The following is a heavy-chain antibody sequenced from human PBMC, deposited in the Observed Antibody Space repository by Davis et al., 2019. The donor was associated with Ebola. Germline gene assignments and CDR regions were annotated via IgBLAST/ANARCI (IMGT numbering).Heavy chain of an antibody. Sequence: GESLKISCAASGFTFSSYWMHWVRQAPGKGLVWVSRINSDGSSTSYADSVKGRFTISRDNAKNTRYLQMNSLRAEDTAVYYCARTTFGGVIASWGQGTLVTVSS. J-gene: IGHJ4*02. CDR3: ARTTFGGVIAS. CDR2: INSDGSST. D-gene: IGHD3-16*02. CDR1: GFTFSSYW. V-gene: IGHV3-74*01.